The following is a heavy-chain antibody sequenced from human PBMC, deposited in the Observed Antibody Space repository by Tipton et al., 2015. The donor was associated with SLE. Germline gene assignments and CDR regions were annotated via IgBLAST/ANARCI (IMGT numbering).Heavy chain of an antibody. CDR1: GGSTSSYY. D-gene: IGHD2-15*01. CDR3: ARDRDLYCSGGSCYSLYFDL. CDR2: IYYSGST. Sequence: TLSLTCTVSGGSTSSYYWSWIRQPPGKGLEWIGYIYYSGSTNYNPSLKSRVTISVDTSRNQFSLKLSSVTAADTAVYYCARDRDLYCSGGSCYSLYFDLWGRGTLVTVSS. V-gene: IGHV4-59*01. J-gene: IGHJ2*01.